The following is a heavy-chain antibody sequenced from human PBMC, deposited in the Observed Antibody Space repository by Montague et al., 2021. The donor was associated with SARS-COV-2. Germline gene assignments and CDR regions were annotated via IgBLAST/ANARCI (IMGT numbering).Heavy chain of an antibody. CDR3: ARDTGISGAFDI. CDR2: IYYSGST. D-gene: IGHD2-15*01. V-gene: IGHV4-31*02. Sequence: IYYSGSTYYNPSLKSRVTISVDTSKNQFSLKLSSVTAADTAVYYCARDTGISGAFDIWGQGTMGTVFS. J-gene: IGHJ3*02.